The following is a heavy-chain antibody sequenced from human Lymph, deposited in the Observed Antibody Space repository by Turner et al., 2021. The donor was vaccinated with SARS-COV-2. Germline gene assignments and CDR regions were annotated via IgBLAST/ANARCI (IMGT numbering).Heavy chain of an antibody. Sequence: QVQLVESGGGVVQPGRSLRLSCAASVFTFSSYAMYWVRQAPGKGLEWVALISYDETNKYYADSVKGRFTISRDNSKNTLYLQMNSLRAEDTAVYYCARGDYYGSGSYPGKTFDYWGQGTLVTVSS. CDR2: ISYDETNK. CDR1: VFTFSSYA. J-gene: IGHJ4*02. V-gene: IGHV3-30-3*01. CDR3: ARGDYYGSGSYPGKTFDY. D-gene: IGHD3-10*01.